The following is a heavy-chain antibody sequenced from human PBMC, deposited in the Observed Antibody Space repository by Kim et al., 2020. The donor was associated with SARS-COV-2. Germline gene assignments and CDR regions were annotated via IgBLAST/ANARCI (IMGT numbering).Heavy chain of an antibody. J-gene: IGHJ4*02. CDR2: ISYDGSNK. CDR1: GFTFSSYA. CDR3: ARALLWFGEHIDY. Sequence: GGSLRLSCAASGFTFSSYAMHWVRQAPGKGLEWVAVISYDGSNKYYTDSVKGRFTISRDNSKNTLYLQMNSLRAEDTAVYYCARALLWFGEHIDYWGQGT. V-gene: IGHV3-30-3*01. D-gene: IGHD3-10*01.